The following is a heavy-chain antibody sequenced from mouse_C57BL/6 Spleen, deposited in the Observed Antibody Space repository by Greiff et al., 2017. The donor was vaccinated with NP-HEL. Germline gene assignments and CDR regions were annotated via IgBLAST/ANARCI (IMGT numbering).Heavy chain of an antibody. CDR2: IYPGDGDT. V-gene: IGHV1-80*01. J-gene: IGHJ2*01. CDR3: ARGGAYYYGSSSVDY. CDR1: GYAFSSYW. D-gene: IGHD1-1*01. Sequence: VQLQQSGAELVKPGASVKISCKASGYAFSSYWMNWVKQRPGKGLEWIGQIYPGDGDTNYNGKFKGKATLTADKSSSTAYMQLSSLTSEDSAVYFCARGGAYYYGSSSVDYWGQGTTLTVSS.